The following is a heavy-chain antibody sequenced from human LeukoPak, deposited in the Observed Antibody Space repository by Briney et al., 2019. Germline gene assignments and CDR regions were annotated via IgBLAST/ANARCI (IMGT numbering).Heavy chain of an antibody. CDR1: GFTFSGYA. V-gene: IGHV3-30*04. CDR2: ISYDGSNK. D-gene: IGHD3-16*02. Sequence: GGSLRLSCAASGFTFSGYAMHWVRQAPGKGLEWGAAISYDGSNKYYANSVKGRFTISRDDSKNTLYLQMNSLRAEDTAVYYCAKDPAYDYVWGSFRPDPYFDYWGQGTLVTVSS. CDR3: AKDPAYDYVWGSFRPDPYFDY. J-gene: IGHJ4*02.